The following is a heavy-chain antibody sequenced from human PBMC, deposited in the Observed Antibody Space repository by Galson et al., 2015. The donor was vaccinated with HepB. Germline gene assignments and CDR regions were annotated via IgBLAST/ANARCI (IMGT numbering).Heavy chain of an antibody. CDR1: GGSISSYY. J-gene: IGHJ6*02. CDR3: ARDRGITMVRGVGWYYGMDV. Sequence: ETLSLTCTVSGGSISSYYWSWIRQPPGKGLEWIGYIYYSGSTNDNPSLKSRVTISVDTSKNQFSLKLSSVTAADTAVYYCARDRGITMVRGVGWYYGMDVWGQGTTVTVSS. CDR2: IYYSGST. D-gene: IGHD3-10*01. V-gene: IGHV4-59*01.